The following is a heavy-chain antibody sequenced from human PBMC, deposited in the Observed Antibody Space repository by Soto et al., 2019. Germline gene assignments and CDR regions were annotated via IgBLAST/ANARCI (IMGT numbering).Heavy chain of an antibody. CDR2: VYYNGDT. CDR3: AREVNQSGSCFRP. V-gene: IGHV4-59*01. D-gene: IGHD6-13*01. Sequence: SETLSLTCSISGDSISDYYWSWIRQPPGEGLEWIGNVYYNGDTKYNPSLKSRVTISVDTSKNQFSLKVTSVTAADTAVYYCAREVNQSGSCFRPCGKATLVT. J-gene: IGHJ5*02. CDR1: GDSISDYY.